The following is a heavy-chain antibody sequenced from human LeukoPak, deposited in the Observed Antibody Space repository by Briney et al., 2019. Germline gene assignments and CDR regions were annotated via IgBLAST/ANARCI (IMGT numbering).Heavy chain of an antibody. CDR3: ARGIAAAPTPFDY. D-gene: IGHD6-13*01. V-gene: IGHV4-34*01. CDR2: INHSGST. Sequence: SETLSLTCAVYGGSFSGCYWSWIRQPPGKGLEWIGEINHSGSTNYNPSLKSRVTISVDTSKNQFSLKLSSVTAADTAVYYCARGIAAAPTPFDYWGQGTLVTVSS. J-gene: IGHJ4*02. CDR1: GGSFSGCY.